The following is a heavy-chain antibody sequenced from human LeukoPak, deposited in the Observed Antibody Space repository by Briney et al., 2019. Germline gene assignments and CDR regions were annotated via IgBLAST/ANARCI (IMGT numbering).Heavy chain of an antibody. CDR1: GASISSSDYY. CDR2: LFSGGLT. Sequence: PAETVSLTCTVSGASISSSDYYWGWIRQPPGKGLEWIGSLFSGGLTYYNPSLKSRVTISVDTSKNQFSLKVTSVTAADTAVYSCASGGYSSGWYGSFDIWGQWTVVT. CDR3: ASGGYSSGWYGSFDI. V-gene: IGHV4-39*01. D-gene: IGHD6-19*01. J-gene: IGHJ3*02.